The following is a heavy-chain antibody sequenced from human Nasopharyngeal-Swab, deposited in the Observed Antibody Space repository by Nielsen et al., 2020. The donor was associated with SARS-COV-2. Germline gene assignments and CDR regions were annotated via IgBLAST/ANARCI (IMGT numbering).Heavy chain of an antibody. V-gene: IGHV3-21*04. D-gene: IGHD3-10*01. Sequence: GGSLRLSCTASGFTFSTYSMNWVRQAPGKGLEWVSSISGTSTYIYYADSVKGRFTISRDISKNTLYLQMNSLRAEDTAVYYCARDRGFDGYYYMDVWGKGTTVTVSS. CDR3: ARDRGFDGYYYMDV. J-gene: IGHJ6*03. CDR2: ISGTSTYI. CDR1: GFTFSTYS.